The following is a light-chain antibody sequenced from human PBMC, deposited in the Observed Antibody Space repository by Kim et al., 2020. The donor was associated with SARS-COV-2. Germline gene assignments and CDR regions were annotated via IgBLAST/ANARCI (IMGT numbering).Light chain of an antibody. CDR3: QAWDSSTVV. CDR1: KLGDKY. J-gene: IGLJ2*01. Sequence: SYELTQPPSVSVSPGQTASITCSGEKLGDKYACWYQQKPGQSPVLVIYQDSKRPSGIPERFSGSNSGNTATLTISGTQAMDEADYYSQAWDSSTVVFGGG. CDR2: QDS. V-gene: IGLV3-1*01.